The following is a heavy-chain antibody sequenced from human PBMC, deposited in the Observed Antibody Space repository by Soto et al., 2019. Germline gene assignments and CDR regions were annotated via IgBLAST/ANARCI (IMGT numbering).Heavy chain of an antibody. CDR1: GGSISSSSYY. D-gene: IGHD2-15*01. CDR3: TRHAIGVVVPAAIRN. J-gene: IGHJ4*02. CDR2: IYYTGTS. V-gene: IGHV4-39*01. Sequence: SETLSLTCAVSGGSISSSSYYWDWIRQPPGKGLEWIGTIYYTGTSNYNPSLKSRVTISVDTSKNQFSLNLSSVTAADTAVYYCTRHAIGVVVPAAIRNWGQGSLVTVSS.